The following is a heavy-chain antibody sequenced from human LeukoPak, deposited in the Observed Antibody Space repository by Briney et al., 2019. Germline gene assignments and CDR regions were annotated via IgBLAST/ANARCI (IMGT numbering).Heavy chain of an antibody. V-gene: IGHV4-4*09. CDR2: IYTSGGT. CDR1: GDSISSYY. Sequence: PSETLSLTCTISGDSISSYYWSWIRQPPRKGLEWIGYIYTSGGTNYIPSLKGRVTISIDTSKNQFSLKLSSVTAADSAVYYCARLTRLSTSPDRYYLDYWGQGTLVTVSS. CDR3: ARLTRLSTSPDRYYLDY. J-gene: IGHJ4*02. D-gene: IGHD6-6*01.